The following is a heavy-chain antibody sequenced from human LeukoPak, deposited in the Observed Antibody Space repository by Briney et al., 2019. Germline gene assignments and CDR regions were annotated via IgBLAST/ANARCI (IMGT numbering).Heavy chain of an antibody. D-gene: IGHD3-9*01. CDR2: IIPILGIA. J-gene: IGHJ4*02. CDR1: GGTFSSYA. V-gene: IGHV1-69*04. CDR3: ARAEYDILTGYYEDQYHFDY. Sequence: SVKVSCKASGGTFSSYAISWVRQAPGQGLEWMGRIIPILGIANYAQKFQGRVTITADKSTSTAYMELSSLRSEDTAVYYCARAEYDILTGYYEDQYHFDYWGQGTLVTVSS.